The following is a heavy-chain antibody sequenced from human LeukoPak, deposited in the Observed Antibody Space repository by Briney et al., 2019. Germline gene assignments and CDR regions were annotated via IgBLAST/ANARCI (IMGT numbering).Heavy chain of an antibody. V-gene: IGHV3-23*01. CDR1: GFTFSNYA. D-gene: IGHD3-10*01. J-gene: IGHJ4*02. CDR3: AKGNYYYGSGTYPNFDY. CDR2: ISGSGGTT. Sequence: SGGSLRLSCAASGFTFSNYAKNLVRQAPGKGLEWVSLISGSGGTTYYADSVKGRFTISRDNSRNTLYLQMNSLRVEDTAVYYCAKGNYYYGSGTYPNFDYWGQGTLVTVSS.